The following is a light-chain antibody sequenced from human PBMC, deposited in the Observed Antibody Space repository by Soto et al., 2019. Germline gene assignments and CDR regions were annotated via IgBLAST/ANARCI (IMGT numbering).Light chain of an antibody. J-gene: IGLJ3*02. CDR3: SSYTSSSTLVV. CDR1: SSDVGGYDS. V-gene: IGLV2-14*01. CDR2: DVS. Sequence: QSALTQPASVSGSPGQSITISCAGSSSDVGGYDSVSWYQQHPGKAPKLMIYDVSNRPSGVSNRFSGSKSVNTASLTISGLQAEDEAYYYCSSYTSSSTLVVFGGGTKVTVL.